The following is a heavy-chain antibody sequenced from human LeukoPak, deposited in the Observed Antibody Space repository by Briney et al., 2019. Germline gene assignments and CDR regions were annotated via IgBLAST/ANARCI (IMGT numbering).Heavy chain of an antibody. CDR2: INHTGST. CDR3: ARVIGGYSSSWYYYYYMDV. CDR1: VGSFSGYY. J-gene: IGHJ6*03. Sequence: SETLSLTCAVYVGSFSGYYWSWIRQPPGKGLEWIGEINHTGSTNYNPSLKSRVTISVDTSKNQFSLKLSSVTAADTAVYYCARVIGGYSSSWYYYYYMDVWGKGTTVTVSS. D-gene: IGHD6-13*01. V-gene: IGHV4-34*01.